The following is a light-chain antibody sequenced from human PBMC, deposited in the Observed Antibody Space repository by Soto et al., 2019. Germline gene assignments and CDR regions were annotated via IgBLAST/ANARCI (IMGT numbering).Light chain of an antibody. Sequence: DIQMTQSPSTLSASVGDRVTITCRASQSISSWLAWCRQKPGEAPKLLIYEGSTLESGVPSRFSGSGSGTEFTLTISSLQPDDFATFYCQQYNTYSRTFGQGTTVEVK. CDR1: QSISSW. CDR2: EGS. V-gene: IGKV1-5*03. CDR3: QQYNTYSRT. J-gene: IGKJ1*01.